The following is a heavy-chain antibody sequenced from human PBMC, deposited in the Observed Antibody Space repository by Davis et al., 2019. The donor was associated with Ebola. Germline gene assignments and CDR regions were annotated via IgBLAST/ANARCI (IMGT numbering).Heavy chain of an antibody. CDR2: ITTYNGNT. V-gene: IGHV1-18*04. Sequence: ASVKVSCKASGYNFAIYNIHWVRQARGQGLEWMGWITTYNGNTNYAQKLQGRVTMTTDTSTSTAYMELTSLTSDDTAVYYCARGTSGSYDYWGQGTLVTVSS. CDR3: ARGTSGSYDY. D-gene: IGHD3-10*01. CDR1: GYNFAIYN. J-gene: IGHJ4*02.